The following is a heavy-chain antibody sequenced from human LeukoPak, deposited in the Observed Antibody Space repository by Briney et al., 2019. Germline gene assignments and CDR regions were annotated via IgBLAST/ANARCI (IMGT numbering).Heavy chain of an antibody. V-gene: IGHV1-8*01. CDR1: GYTFTSYD. Sequence: GASVKVSCKASGYTFTSYDINWVRQATGQGLEWMGWMNPNSGNTGYAQKFQGRVTMTRDTSISTAYMELSRLRSDDTAVYYCANLGYCSGGSCHWGQGTLVTVSS. CDR3: ANLGYCSGGSCH. CDR2: MNPNSGNT. D-gene: IGHD2-15*01. J-gene: IGHJ4*02.